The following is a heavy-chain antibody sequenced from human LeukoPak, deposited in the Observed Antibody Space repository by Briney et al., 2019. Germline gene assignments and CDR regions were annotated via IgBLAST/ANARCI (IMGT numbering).Heavy chain of an antibody. Sequence: ASVKVSCKASGYTFTGYYMHWVRQAPGQGLEWMGWINPNSGGTNYAQKFQGRVTMTRDTSISTAYMELSSVTAADTAVYYCARQDYGDFYYYYYMDVWGKGTTVTISS. CDR2: INPNSGGT. CDR1: GYTFTGYY. J-gene: IGHJ6*03. V-gene: IGHV1-2*02. CDR3: ARQDYGDFYYYYYMDV. D-gene: IGHD4-17*01.